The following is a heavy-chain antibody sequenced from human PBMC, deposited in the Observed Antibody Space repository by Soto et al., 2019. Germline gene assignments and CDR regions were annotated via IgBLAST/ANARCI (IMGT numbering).Heavy chain of an antibody. D-gene: IGHD6-13*01. Sequence: QMQLVQSGPEVKKPGTSVKVSCKASGFSFTSSAIQWVRQARGPRLEWVGWIVVGGGNTDYAQKFQERGTITRDMATSTAYMELSSLKSEDTAVSYCAAASSWSPYGMDVWGQGTTVTVSS. CDR2: IVVGGGNT. CDR3: AAASSWSPYGMDV. J-gene: IGHJ6*02. CDR1: GFSFTSSA. V-gene: IGHV1-58*02.